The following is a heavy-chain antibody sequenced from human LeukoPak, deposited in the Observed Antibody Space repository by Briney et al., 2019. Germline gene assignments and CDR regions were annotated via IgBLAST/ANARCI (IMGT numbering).Heavy chain of an antibody. CDR1: GFTFSGYA. CDR3: AKVHSGYCTGGSCYSYYFDY. J-gene: IGHJ4*02. D-gene: IGHD2-15*01. Sequence: PGGSLRLSCAASGFTFSGYAMSWVRQAPGKGLEWVSGISDSGTTYYADSVKGRFTISRDNSKNTLYLQMNSLRAEDTAVFYCAKVHSGYCTGGSCYSYYFDYWGQGTLVTVSS. V-gene: IGHV3-23*01. CDR2: ISDSGTT.